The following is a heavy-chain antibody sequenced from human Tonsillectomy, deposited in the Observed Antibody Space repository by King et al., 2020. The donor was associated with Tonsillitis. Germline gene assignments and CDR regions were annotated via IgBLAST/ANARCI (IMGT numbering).Heavy chain of an antibody. CDR1: GGSISGGIYY. V-gene: IGHV4-31*03. Sequence: VQLQESGPGLVRPSQTLPLTCTVSGGSISGGIYYWSWIRQRPGKGLEWIGYIYHSGTTYYNPSLKSRVSLSVDTSKNQFSLKLNSVTAADAAVYFCARSFGDYSHWYFDLWGRGTLVTVSS. J-gene: IGHJ2*01. D-gene: IGHD4-17*01. CDR3: ARSFGDYSHWYFDL. CDR2: IYHSGTT.